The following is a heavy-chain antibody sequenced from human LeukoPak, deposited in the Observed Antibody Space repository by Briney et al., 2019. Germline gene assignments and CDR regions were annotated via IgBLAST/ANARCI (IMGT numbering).Heavy chain of an antibody. CDR2: IYTSGST. D-gene: IGHD3-9*01. J-gene: IGHJ3*02. CDR1: GGSISSYY. Sequence: PSETLSLTCTVSGGSISSYYWSWIRQPAGKGLEWIGRIYTSGSTNYNPSLKSRVTMSVDTSKNQFSLKLSSVTAADTAVYYCAREPNYDTLTGYYKGGDAFDIWGQGTMVTVSS. CDR3: AREPNYDTLTGYYKGGDAFDI. V-gene: IGHV4-4*07.